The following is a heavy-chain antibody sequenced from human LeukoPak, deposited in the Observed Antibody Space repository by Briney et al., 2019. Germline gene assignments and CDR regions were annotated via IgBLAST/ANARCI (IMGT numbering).Heavy chain of an antibody. CDR2: ISGHSGNT. CDR3: TNVQKVLLVYVTTFDY. CDR1: GFTLYNYA. V-gene: IGHV3-43*02. D-gene: IGHD2-8*01. Sequence: PRGSPRVSCVASGFTLYNYAMHWVRPAPGEGLEWVSLISGHSGNTDYTDSVRGRFNSRRDNSKNSLYLQMNSLRPEDTALYYCTNVQKVLLVYVTTFDYWGQGTLVTVSS. J-gene: IGHJ4*02.